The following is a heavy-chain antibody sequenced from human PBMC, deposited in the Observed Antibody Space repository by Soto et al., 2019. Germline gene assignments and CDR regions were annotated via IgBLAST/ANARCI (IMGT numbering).Heavy chain of an antibody. CDR1: GSTFSSYD. CDR2: IGVYANT. Sequence: XESLTLACAASGSTFSSYDMNWVRQAPGKGLEWVSAIGVYANTYYADSVKGRFTISRDDSRNTVHLQLNSLRVDDTAVYYCAKQSTVGSPGDYFDSWGQGTLVTVSS. CDR3: AKQSTVGSPGDYFDS. D-gene: IGHD1-26*01. V-gene: IGHV3-23*01. J-gene: IGHJ4*02.